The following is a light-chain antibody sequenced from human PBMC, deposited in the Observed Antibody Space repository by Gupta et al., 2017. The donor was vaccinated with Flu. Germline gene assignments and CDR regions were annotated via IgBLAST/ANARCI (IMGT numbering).Light chain of an antibody. V-gene: IGLV2-8*01. CDR2: EVT. CDR1: SSDIGAYKY. CDR3: SSNTVSDTFV. J-gene: IGLJ1*01. Sequence: QSALTQPPCASRSPGQSITISCTGTSSDIGAYKYVSWHQQHAGKAPKLFIYEVTKRPSGVPDRFSGSKSGNTASLTVSGLQAEDEGDYYCSSNTVSDTFVFGTGTAVTVL.